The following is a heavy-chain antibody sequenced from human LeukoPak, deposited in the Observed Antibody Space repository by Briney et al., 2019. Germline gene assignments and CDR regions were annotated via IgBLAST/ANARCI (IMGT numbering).Heavy chain of an antibody. V-gene: IGHV1-46*03. CDR2: INTSGGAT. D-gene: IGHD6-13*01. CDR3: VRSRVQLVNAAFDI. Sequence: GASVKVSCKASGYTFTSYYLHWVRQAPGQGLEWMGIINTSGGATQYAQKFQGRVTMTRDTSTSTVYMDLSSLRSEDTAVYYCVRSRVQLVNAAFDIWGQGTMVTVSP. J-gene: IGHJ3*02. CDR1: GYTFTSYY.